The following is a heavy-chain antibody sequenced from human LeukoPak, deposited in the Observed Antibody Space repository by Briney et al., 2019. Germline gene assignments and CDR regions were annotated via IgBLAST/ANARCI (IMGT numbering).Heavy chain of an antibody. J-gene: IGHJ3*02. V-gene: IGHV4-61*02. D-gene: IGHD1-14*01. CDR2: FYTSGST. CDR1: GGSFSSGSYY. Sequence: PSETLSLTCTVSGGSFSSGSYYWSWIRQPAGKGLEWIGRFYTSGSTDYNPSLKSRVTISIDTSKNQFSLKLSSVTAADTAVYYCARDRAPRGIGNAFDIWGQGTMVTVSS. CDR3: ARDRAPRGIGNAFDI.